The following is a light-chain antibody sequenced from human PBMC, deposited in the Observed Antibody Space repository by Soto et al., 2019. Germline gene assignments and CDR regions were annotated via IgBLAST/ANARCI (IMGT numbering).Light chain of an antibody. Sequence: SVLTQPPSASGTPGQRVTISCSGSRSSIGSNTVNWYQHLPGSAPKLLIYSNNLRPSGVPDRFSASKAGASASLAISGLQSEDAGDYYCAAWDASLGGFYVFGSGTKVTVL. CDR1: RSSIGSNT. J-gene: IGLJ1*01. CDR3: AAWDASLGGFYV. CDR2: SNN. V-gene: IGLV1-44*01.